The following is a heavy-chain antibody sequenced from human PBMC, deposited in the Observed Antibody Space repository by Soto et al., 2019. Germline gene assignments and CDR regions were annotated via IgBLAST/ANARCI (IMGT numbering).Heavy chain of an antibody. J-gene: IGHJ6*03. Sequence: PGGSLRLSCAASGFTVSSNYMSWVRQAPGKGLEWVSVIYSGGSTYYADSVKGRFTISRHNSKNTLYLQVNSLRAEDTAVYYCARGEYYYGSGSYLSAPYYMDVWGKGTTVTVSS. CDR1: GFTVSSNY. V-gene: IGHV3-53*04. CDR3: ARGEYYYGSGSYLSAPYYMDV. D-gene: IGHD3-10*01. CDR2: IYSGGST.